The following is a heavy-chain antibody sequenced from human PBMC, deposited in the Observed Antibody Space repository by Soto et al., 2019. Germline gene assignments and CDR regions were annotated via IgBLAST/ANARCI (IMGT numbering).Heavy chain of an antibody. CDR3: AGRPEIHPR. CDR1: GGSTSSSDW. D-gene: IGHD1-26*01. CDR2: IHRSGVT. Sequence: QVHLQESGPGLVKPSETLSLTCTISGGSTSSSDWWTWVRQPPGEGLEWIGEIHRSGVTNYNSSLKSRLTISLDQSRNKFSLSLTSVTAADAAVYFCAGRPEIHPRWGQGILVPVSS. J-gene: IGHJ4*02. V-gene: IGHV4-4*02.